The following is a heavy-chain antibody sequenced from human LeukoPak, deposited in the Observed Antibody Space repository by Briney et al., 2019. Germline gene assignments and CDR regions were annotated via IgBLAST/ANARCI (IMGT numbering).Heavy chain of an antibody. Sequence: ASVKVSCKASGYTFTSYDINWVRQATGQGLEWMGWMNPNSGNTGYAQKFQGRVTMTRNTSISTAYMELSSLRSEDTAVYYCARRCCSGGSCFRRKHYFDYWGQGTLVTVSS. CDR2: MNPNSGNT. J-gene: IGHJ4*02. CDR1: GYTFTSYD. V-gene: IGHV1-8*01. CDR3: ARRCCSGGSCFRRKHYFDY. D-gene: IGHD2-15*01.